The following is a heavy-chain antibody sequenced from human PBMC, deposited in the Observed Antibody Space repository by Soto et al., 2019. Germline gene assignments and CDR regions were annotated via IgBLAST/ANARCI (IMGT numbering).Heavy chain of an antibody. CDR2: ISGSGGST. CDR3: AKDRTDYYDSSGRGFDY. V-gene: IGHV3-23*01. Sequence: GGSLRLSCAASGFTFSSYAMSWVRQAPGKGLEWVSAISGSGGSTYYADSVKGRFTISRDNSKNTLYLQMNSLRAEDTAVYYCAKDRTDYYDSSGRGFDYWGQGTLVTVSS. CDR1: GFTFSSYA. J-gene: IGHJ4*02. D-gene: IGHD3-22*01.